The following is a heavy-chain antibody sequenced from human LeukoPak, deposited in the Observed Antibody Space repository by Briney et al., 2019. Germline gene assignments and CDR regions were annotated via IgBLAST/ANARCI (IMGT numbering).Heavy chain of an antibody. V-gene: IGHV4-39*07. CDR2: IYYSGST. D-gene: IGHD2-15*01. J-gene: IGHJ4*02. Sequence: GSLRLSCAASGFTFSTYSMSWVRQAPGKGLEWIGSIYYSGSTYYNPSLKSRVTISVDTSKNQFSLKLSSVTAADTAVFYCARGYSVVYWGQGTLVTVSS. CDR1: GFTFSTYS. CDR3: ARGYSVVY.